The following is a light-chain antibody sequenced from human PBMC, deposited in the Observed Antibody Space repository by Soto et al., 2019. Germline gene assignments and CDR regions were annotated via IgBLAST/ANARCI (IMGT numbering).Light chain of an antibody. Sequence: EVMMTQSPATLSVSPMEMAPISCRASQSVSSNNLAWYQQKPGQAPRLLIYGTSTRATGVPARFSGSGSGTEFTLTISSLQSEDFAVYYCQQYIKLWTFGQGTNVDI. J-gene: IGKJ1*01. V-gene: IGKV3-15*01. CDR3: QQYIKLWT. CDR2: GTS. CDR1: QSVSSN.